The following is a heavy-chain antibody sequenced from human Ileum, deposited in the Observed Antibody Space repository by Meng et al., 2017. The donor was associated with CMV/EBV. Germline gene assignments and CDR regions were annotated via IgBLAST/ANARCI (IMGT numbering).Heavy chain of an antibody. CDR3: AIDTSGYHYKY. CDR2: VNTANGIT. V-gene: IGHV1-3*04. Sequence: SCRASGYNFIKYAIPWVRQAPGQRLEWMGWVNTANGITKYSQKFQGRVTATRDTSASTAYMEVNTLRAEDTAVYYCAIDTSGYHYKYWGQGTLVTVSS. J-gene: IGHJ4*02. CDR1: GYNFIKYA. D-gene: IGHD3-22*01.